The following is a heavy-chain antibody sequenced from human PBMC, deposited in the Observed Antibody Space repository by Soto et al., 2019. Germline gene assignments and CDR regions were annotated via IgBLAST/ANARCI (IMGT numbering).Heavy chain of an antibody. D-gene: IGHD3-10*01. V-gene: IGHV3-23*01. CDR1: GFRFSGYA. Sequence: EVQLLESGGGLVQPGGSLRLSCAASGFRFSGYAMNWVRQAPGKGLEWVSVISGNGDTTFYADSVKGRLTISRDNSRNKLYLQMNRLRAEDTAVYYCAKKSYCCAGDRGPLDIWGQGTMVTVSS. CDR2: ISGNGDTT. J-gene: IGHJ3*02. CDR3: AKKSYCCAGDRGPLDI.